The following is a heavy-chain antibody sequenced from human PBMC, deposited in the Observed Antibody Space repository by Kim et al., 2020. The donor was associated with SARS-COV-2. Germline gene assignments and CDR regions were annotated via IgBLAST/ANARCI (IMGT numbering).Heavy chain of an antibody. J-gene: IGHJ5*02. V-gene: IGHV1-2*06. Sequence: ASVKVSCKASGYTFTGYYMHWVRQAPGQGLEWMGRINPNSGGTNYAQKFQGRVTMTRDTSISTAYMELSRLRSDDTAVYYCAREGFRELLFVNWFDPWGQGTLVTVSS. D-gene: IGHD1-26*01. CDR2: INPNSGGT. CDR1: GYTFTGYY. CDR3: AREGFRELLFVNWFDP.